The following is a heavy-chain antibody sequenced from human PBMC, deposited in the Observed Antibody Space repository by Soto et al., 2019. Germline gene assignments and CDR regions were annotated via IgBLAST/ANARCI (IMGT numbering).Heavy chain of an antibody. J-gene: IGHJ6*03. CDR1: GGSLSDYF. Sequence: PETLSLTCVGSGGSLSDYFCSWIRQPPGMALEWIGEINHLGSINYNPSLKSRVTMSVDTSKNQFSLTLNSVTAADTATYYCARGGISHWAYFYYMDVWDRGTTVT. CDR2: INHLGSI. CDR3: ARGGISHWAYFYYMDV. V-gene: IGHV4-34*01. D-gene: IGHD2-21*01.